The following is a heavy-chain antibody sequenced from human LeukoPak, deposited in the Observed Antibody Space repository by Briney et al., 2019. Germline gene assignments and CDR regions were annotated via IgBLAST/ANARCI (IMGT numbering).Heavy chain of an antibody. CDR3: ARGVQKYSSGWYPTYYYMDV. V-gene: IGHV4-34*01. D-gene: IGHD6-19*01. CDR2: INHSGST. Sequence: KPSGTLSLTCAVYGGSFSGYYWSWIRQPPGKGLEWIGEINHSGSTNYNPSLKSRVTISVDTSKNQFSLKLSSVTAADTAVYYCARGVQKYSSGWYPTYYYMDVWGKGTTVTVSS. CDR1: GGSFSGYY. J-gene: IGHJ6*03.